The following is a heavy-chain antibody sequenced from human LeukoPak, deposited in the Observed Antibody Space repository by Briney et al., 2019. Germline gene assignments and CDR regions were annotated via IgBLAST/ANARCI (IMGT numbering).Heavy chain of an antibody. CDR3: ATDDYDSSGQHY. CDR2: INSESNSI. D-gene: IGHD3-22*01. V-gene: IGHV3-48*01. CDR1: GFTFSTYN. Sequence: GGSLRLSCAASGFTFSTYNMNWVCQAPGEGLEWLSYINSESNSIYYADSVKGRFTISRDNAKNSLYLQMNSLRAEDTAVYYCATDDYDSSGQHYWGQGTLVTVSS. J-gene: IGHJ4*02.